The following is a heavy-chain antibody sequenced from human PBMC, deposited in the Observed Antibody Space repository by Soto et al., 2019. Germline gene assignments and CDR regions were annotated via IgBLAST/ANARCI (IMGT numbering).Heavy chain of an antibody. CDR1: GFTFSNAW. D-gene: IGHD1-1*01. CDR3: TTDPDWNPSDFDY. V-gene: IGHV3-15*01. J-gene: IGHJ4*02. CDR2: IKSKTDGGIT. Sequence: EVQLVESGGGLVKPGGSLRLSCAASGFTFSNAWMSWVRQAPGKGLEWVGRIKSKTDGGITDYAAPVKGRFTISRDDSKNTLYLQMNSLKTEDTAVYYCTTDPDWNPSDFDYWGQGTLVTVSS.